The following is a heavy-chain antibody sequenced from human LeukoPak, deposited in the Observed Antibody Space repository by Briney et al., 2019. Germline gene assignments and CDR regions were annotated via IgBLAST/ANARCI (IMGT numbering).Heavy chain of an antibody. V-gene: IGHV3-21*01. Sequence: GALRLSCAASGFPFSSYSMNWVRQAPGKGLEWVSSISSSSSYIYYAASVKGRFSISRENANTSMYWQLKSMGGEETAGYYCARGRGGEYRSSSGGFDYWGQGTLVTVSS. CDR1: GFPFSSYS. J-gene: IGHJ4*02. CDR2: ISSSSSYI. D-gene: IGHD6-6*01. CDR3: ARGRGGEYRSSSGGFDY.